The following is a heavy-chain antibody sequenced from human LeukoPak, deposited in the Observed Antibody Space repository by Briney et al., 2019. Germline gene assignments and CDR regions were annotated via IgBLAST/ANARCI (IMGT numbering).Heavy chain of an antibody. V-gene: IGHV4-30-2*01. Sequence: SETLSLTCAVSGGSISSGGYSWSWIRQPPGKGLEWIGYIYHSGSTYYNPSLKSRVTILVDRSKNQFSLKLSSVTAADTAVYYCARVYCSSTSCYRGGMDVWGQGTTVTVSS. D-gene: IGHD2-2*01. CDR1: GGSISSGGYS. J-gene: IGHJ6*02. CDR3: ARVYCSSTSCYRGGMDV. CDR2: IYHSGST.